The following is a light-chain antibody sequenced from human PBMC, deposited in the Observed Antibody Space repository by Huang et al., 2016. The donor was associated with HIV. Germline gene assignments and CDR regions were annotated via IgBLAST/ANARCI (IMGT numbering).Light chain of an antibody. CDR1: QSVSSH. V-gene: IGKV3-15*01. Sequence: EIVLTQSPATLSVSPGERATLSCRASQSVSSHLAWYQQKPGHAPMLLIYGASTRATGIPARFRGSGSGTEFTLTISSLQSEDLAVYYCQQYNNWAPYTFGQGTKLEIK. J-gene: IGKJ2*01. CDR2: GAS. CDR3: QQYNNWAPYT.